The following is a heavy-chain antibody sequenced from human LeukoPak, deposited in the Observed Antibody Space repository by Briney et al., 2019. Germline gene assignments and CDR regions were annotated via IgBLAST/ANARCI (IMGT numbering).Heavy chain of an antibody. CDR3: ARDPYGDYPGGWFDP. J-gene: IGHJ5*02. D-gene: IGHD4-17*01. V-gene: IGHV1-69*05. CDR2: IIPIFGTA. CDR1: GGTFSSYA. Sequence: ASVKVSCKASGGTFSSYAISWVRQAPGQGLEWMGGIIPIFGTANYAQKFQGRVTITTDESTSTAYMELSSLRSEDTAVYYCARDPYGDYPGGWFDPWGQGTLVTVSS.